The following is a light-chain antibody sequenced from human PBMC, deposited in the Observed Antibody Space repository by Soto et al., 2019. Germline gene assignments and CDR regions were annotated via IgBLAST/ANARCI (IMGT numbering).Light chain of an antibody. CDR1: SSDVGGYEF. CDR3: CSYAGTYVYV. CDR2: DVS. V-gene: IGLV2-11*01. J-gene: IGLJ1*01. Sequence: QSALTXPRSVSGSPGQSVTVSCTGTSSDVGGYEFVSWYQQHPGKAPKLMIYDVSKRPSGVPDRFSGSKSGNTASLTISGLQTEDEAVYFCCSYAGTYVYVFGTGTKVTVL.